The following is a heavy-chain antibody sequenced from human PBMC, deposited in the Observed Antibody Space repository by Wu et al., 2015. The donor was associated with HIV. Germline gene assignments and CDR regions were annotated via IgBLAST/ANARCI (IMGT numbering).Heavy chain of an antibody. V-gene: IGHV1-2*02. CDR1: GYTFISYG. CDR2: INPSGGAT. J-gene: IGHJ4*02. CDR3: ARDASPITTEFDH. Sequence: QVQLVQSGVEVKKPGASVKVSCKASGYTFISYGINWVRQAPGQGLEWMGWINPSGGATIYAQSFEGRVTVTRDTSMTTVYMELESLTSGDTAMYYCARDASPITTEFDHWGQGTLITVSS. D-gene: IGHD4-11*01.